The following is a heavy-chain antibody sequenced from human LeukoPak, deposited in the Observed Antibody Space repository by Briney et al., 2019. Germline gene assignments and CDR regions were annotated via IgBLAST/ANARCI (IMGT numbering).Heavy chain of an antibody. V-gene: IGHV1-46*01. CDR2: SNPSGGST. J-gene: IGHJ4*02. CDR1: GYTFTSYY. CDR3: AKDRCSSTRCSAFDY. Sequence: ASVKVSCKASGYTFTSYYMHWVRQAPPQGLEWMGISNPSGGSTSYSQKFQGRVTMTRDTSTSTVYMELSSLGSEDTAVYSCAKDRCSSTRCSAFDYWGQGTLVTVSS. D-gene: IGHD2-2*01.